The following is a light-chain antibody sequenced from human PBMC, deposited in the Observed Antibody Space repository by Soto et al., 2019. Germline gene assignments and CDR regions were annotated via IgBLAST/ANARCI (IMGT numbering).Light chain of an antibody. CDR3: QQYGTAPYT. CDR1: QSLTSGY. V-gene: IGKV3-20*01. CDR2: GAS. Sequence: EIVLTQSPGTLSLSPGERATLSCRTSQSLTSGYLAWYQQKPGQALRLLIYGASNRATGIPDRFSGGGSGTDVTLTISRLEPEDFEVYFCQQYGTAPYTFGQGTKVEI. J-gene: IGKJ2*01.